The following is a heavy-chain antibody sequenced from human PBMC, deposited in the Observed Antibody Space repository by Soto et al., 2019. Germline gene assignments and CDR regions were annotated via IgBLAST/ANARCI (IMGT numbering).Heavy chain of an antibody. D-gene: IGHD3-16*01. J-gene: IGHJ3*02. CDR3: AKDRSGWGSFDI. Sequence: EVQVLESGGGLVQPGGSLRLSCSASGFTFNDVNLVRQAPGKGLEWISRITGGGHTDYVDSVKGRFTISRDNSKNTVYLQMNSLRADDTAVYYCAKDRSGWGSFDIWGQGTVVNVSS. CDR2: ITGGGHT. V-gene: IGHV3-23*01. CDR1: GFTFND.